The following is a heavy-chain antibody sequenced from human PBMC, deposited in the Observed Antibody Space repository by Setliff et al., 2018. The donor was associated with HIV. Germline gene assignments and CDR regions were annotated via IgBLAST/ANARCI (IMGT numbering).Heavy chain of an antibody. V-gene: IGHV1-46*01. CDR3: ARVIAVAGHFDY. Sequence: ASVKGSCKASGYTFTSYYMHGVRQAPGQGIEWMGIINPSGGSTSYAQKFQGRVTMTRDTSTSTVYMELSSLRSEDTAVYYCARVIAVAGHFDYWGQGTLVTVSS. J-gene: IGHJ4*02. D-gene: IGHD6-19*01. CDR1: GYTFTSYY. CDR2: INPSGGST.